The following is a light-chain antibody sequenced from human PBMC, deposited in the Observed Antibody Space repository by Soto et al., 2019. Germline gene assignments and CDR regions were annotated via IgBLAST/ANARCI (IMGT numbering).Light chain of an antibody. J-gene: IGLJ2*01. Sequence: QSALTQPPSVSGAPGQRVTISCTGSSSDIGAGYDVHWYQQLPGTAPKLLIYGTSNRPSGVPDRFCGSKSGTSASLAIAGLPADDEADYYSYSYDSSLRAEVFGGGTKVTVL. CDR2: GTS. CDR1: SSDIGAGYD. CDR3: YSYDSSLRAEV. V-gene: IGLV1-40*01.